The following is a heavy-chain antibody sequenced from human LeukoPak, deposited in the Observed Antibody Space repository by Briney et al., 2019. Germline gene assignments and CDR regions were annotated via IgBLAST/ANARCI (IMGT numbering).Heavy chain of an antibody. CDR2: IEPDGDS. Sequence: GGSLRLSCVASGFTFTSYWMNWVRQAPGKGLEWVANIEPDGDSNYVDSVKGRFTISRDNAKNSLFLQMNSLRAEDTAVYYCAREDGTFDYWGQGALVTVSS. D-gene: IGHD1-1*01. CDR3: AREDGTFDY. V-gene: IGHV3-7*01. J-gene: IGHJ4*02. CDR1: GFTFTSYW.